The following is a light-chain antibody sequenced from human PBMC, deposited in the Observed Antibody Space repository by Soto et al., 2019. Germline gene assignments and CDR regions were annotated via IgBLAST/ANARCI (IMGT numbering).Light chain of an antibody. Sequence: EIVLTQSPATLSLSPGERATLSCRASQSVSSYLAWYQQKPGQAPRLLIYDASNRATGIPARFSGSGSGTDSILTIRRVEHEECAVYYYKQRSNWLITFGQGTRLEIK. CDR1: QSVSSY. CDR2: DAS. J-gene: IGKJ5*01. V-gene: IGKV3-11*01. CDR3: KQRSNWLIT.